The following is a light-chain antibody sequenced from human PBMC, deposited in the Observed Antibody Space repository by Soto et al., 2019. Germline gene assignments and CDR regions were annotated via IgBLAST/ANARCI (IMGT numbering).Light chain of an antibody. CDR3: QQHSNSWT. J-gene: IGKJ1*01. Sequence: EIVLTQSPATLSLSPGERATLSCRASQTVNIYLAWYQQKPGQAPRLLIYDASNRATGIPARFTGSGSGTDFTLTISSLEPEDFAVYYCQQHSNSWTFGQGTKVEVK. V-gene: IGKV3-11*01. CDR2: DAS. CDR1: QTVNIY.